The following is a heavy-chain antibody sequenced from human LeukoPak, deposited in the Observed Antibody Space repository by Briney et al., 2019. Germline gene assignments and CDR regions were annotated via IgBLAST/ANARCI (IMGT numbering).Heavy chain of an antibody. CDR1: GGSISSYY. D-gene: IGHD1-26*01. Sequence: PSETLSLTCTVSGGSISSYYWSWIGQPPGKGLEWIGYIYYSGSTNYNPSLKSRVTISVDTSKNQFSLKLISVTAADTAVYYCARSVGSERDFDYWGQGTLVTVSS. V-gene: IGHV4-59*01. J-gene: IGHJ4*02. CDR2: IYYSGST. CDR3: ARSVGSERDFDY.